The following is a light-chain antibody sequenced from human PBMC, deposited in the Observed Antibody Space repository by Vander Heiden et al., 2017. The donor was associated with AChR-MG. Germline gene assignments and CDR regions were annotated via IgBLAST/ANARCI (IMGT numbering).Light chain of an antibody. Sequence: SSELTQPPSVSVSPGQTASLTCSGDKVGDKYACRDQQKPGESTVLVIYQDSKRPSGIPERFSGSNSGNTATLTISGTQAMDEADYYCQAWDSSTDVVFGGGTKLTVL. CDR2: QDS. CDR1: KVGDKY. V-gene: IGLV3-1*01. J-gene: IGLJ2*01. CDR3: QAWDSSTDVV.